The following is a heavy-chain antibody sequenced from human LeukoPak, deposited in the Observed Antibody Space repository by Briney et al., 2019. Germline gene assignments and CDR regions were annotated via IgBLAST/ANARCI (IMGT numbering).Heavy chain of an antibody. D-gene: IGHD2-15*01. CDR3: ARELSPVVKYYVDS. J-gene: IGHJ4*02. V-gene: IGHV3-33*01. CDR1: GFTFSSYG. Sequence: AGGSLRLSCAASGFTFSSYGMHWVRQAPGKGLEWVAVIWYDESKKYYADSVKCRLTISRDNSKTTVYLQMNSLRAEDTAVYYCARELSPVVKYYVDSWGQGTQVTVSS. CDR2: IWYDESKK.